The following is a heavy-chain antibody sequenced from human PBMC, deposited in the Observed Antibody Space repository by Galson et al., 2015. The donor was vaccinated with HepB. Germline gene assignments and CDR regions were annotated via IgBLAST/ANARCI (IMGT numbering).Heavy chain of an antibody. D-gene: IGHD2-2*01. Sequence: SLRLSCAASGFTFSGSAMHWVRQASGKGLEWVGRIRSKANSYATAYAASVKGRFTISRDDSKNTVYLQMNSLKTEDTAVYYCTSRYCSSTSCYFGPYAFDIWGQGTMVTVSS. CDR1: GFTFSGSA. J-gene: IGHJ3*02. V-gene: IGHV3-73*01. CDR2: IRSKANSYAT. CDR3: TSRYCSSTSCYFGPYAFDI.